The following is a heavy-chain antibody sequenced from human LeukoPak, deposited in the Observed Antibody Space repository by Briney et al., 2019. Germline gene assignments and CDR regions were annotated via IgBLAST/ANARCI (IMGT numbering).Heavy chain of an antibody. CDR3: AMLLGYCSGGSCSIDY. CDR2: IYYSGST. Sequence: PSETLSLTCTVSGGSISSSSYYWGWIRQPPGKGLEWIGSIYYSGSTYYNPSLKSRVTISVDTSKNQFSLKLSSVTAADTAVYYCAMLLGYCSGGSCSIDYWGQGTLVTVSS. D-gene: IGHD2-15*01. CDR1: GGSISSSSYY. V-gene: IGHV4-39*07. J-gene: IGHJ4*02.